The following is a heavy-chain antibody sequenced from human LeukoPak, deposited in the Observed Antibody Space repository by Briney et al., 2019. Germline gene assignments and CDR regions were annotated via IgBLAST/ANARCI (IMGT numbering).Heavy chain of an antibody. CDR2: IYYSGNT. J-gene: IGHJ4*02. D-gene: IGHD6-13*01. V-gene: IGHV4-39*01. CDR1: GDSISTNNYN. Sequence: PSETLSLTCTVSGDSISTNNYNWGWIRQPPGEGLEWIGSIYYSGNTYYNPSLKSRVTISVDTSKNQFSLKLSSVTAADTAVYYCAKGSSPFDYWGQGTLVTVSS. CDR3: AKGSSPFDY.